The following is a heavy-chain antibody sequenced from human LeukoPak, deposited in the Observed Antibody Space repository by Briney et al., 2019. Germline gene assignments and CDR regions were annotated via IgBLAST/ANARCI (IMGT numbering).Heavy chain of an antibody. J-gene: IGHJ5*02. CDR3: ARDHSYSGSAT. CDR1: GGSINSGSYY. V-gene: IGHV4-39*02. CDR2: IYYSGST. Sequence: SETLSLTCTVSGGSINSGSYYWGWIRQPPGKGLEWIGSIYYSGSTYYNPSLKSRVTISIDTSKNQFSLNLSSVTAADTAVYYCARDHSYSGSATWGQGTLVTVSS. D-gene: IGHD1-26*01.